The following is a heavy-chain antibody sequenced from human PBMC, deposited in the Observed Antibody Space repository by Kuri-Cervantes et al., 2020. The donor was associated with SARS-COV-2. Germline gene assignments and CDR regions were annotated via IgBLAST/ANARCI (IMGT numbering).Heavy chain of an antibody. D-gene: IGHD5-18*01. Sequence: GESLRLSCAASGFTFSSYGMHWVRQAPGKGLEWVAFIRYDGSNKYYADSVKGRFTISRDNAKNSLYLQMNSLRAEDTAVYYCARITGYSYGGAFDIWGQGTMVTVSS. CDR1: GFTFSSYG. CDR2: IRYDGSNK. V-gene: IGHV3-30*02. CDR3: ARITGYSYGGAFDI. J-gene: IGHJ3*02.